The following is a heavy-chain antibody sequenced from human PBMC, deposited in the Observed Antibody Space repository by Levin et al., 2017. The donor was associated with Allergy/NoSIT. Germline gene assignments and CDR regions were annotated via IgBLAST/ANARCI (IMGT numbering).Heavy chain of an antibody. D-gene: IGHD3-22*01. Sequence: SGESLKISCAASGFTFSSYAMHWVRQAPGKGLEWVAVISYDGSNKYYADSVKGRFTISRDNSKNTLYLQMNSLRAEDTAVYYCARDTYYYDSSGYFFDYWGQGTLVTVSS. CDR1: GFTFSSYA. CDR2: ISYDGSNK. J-gene: IGHJ4*02. V-gene: IGHV3-30-3*01. CDR3: ARDTYYYDSSGYFFDY.